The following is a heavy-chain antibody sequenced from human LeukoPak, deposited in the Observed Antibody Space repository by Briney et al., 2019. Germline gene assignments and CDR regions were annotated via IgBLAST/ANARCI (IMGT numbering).Heavy chain of an antibody. CDR3: AKDKTRGPGDY. CDR2: ISEDGGDT. V-gene: IGHV3-43*02. Sequence: PGGSLRLPCAASGFTFDDYAMHWVRQTPGKGLECVSLISEDGGDTWYADSVKGRFTISRDNSKNSLYLQMNSLRAEDTASYYCAKDKTRGPGDYWGQGTLVTVSS. D-gene: IGHD1-14*01. CDR1: GFTFDDYA. J-gene: IGHJ4*02.